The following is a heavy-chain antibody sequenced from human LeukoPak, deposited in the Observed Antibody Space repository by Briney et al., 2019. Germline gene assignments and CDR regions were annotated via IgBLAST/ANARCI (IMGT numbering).Heavy chain of an antibody. Sequence: ASVKVSCKVSGYTLTELSMHWVRQAPGKGLEWMGGFDPEDGETIYAQKFQGRVTMTEDTSTDTAYMELSSLRSEDTAVYYCATALSYSSGWYNVAFDIWGQGTMVTVSS. CDR2: FDPEDGET. CDR1: GYTLTELS. J-gene: IGHJ3*02. CDR3: ATALSYSSGWYNVAFDI. D-gene: IGHD6-19*01. V-gene: IGHV1-24*01.